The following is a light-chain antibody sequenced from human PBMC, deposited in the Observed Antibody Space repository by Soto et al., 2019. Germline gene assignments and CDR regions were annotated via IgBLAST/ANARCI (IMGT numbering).Light chain of an antibody. Sequence: EIVLTQSPATLSLSPGERATLSCRASQSVSSYLAWYQQKPGQAPRLLIYDASNRATGIPARFSGSGSGTDFTLTISSLEPEDFAVYYSQQRSIWPITFGQGTRLEIK. J-gene: IGKJ5*01. CDR1: QSVSSY. CDR3: QQRSIWPIT. CDR2: DAS. V-gene: IGKV3-11*01.